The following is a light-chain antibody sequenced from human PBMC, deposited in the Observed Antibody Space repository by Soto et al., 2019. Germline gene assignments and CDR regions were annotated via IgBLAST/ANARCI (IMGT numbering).Light chain of an antibody. CDR1: QSISSY. J-gene: IGKJ4*01. Sequence: IQITQSPSSLSASVGDRVTITCRASQSISSYLNWYQQKPGKAPKLLIYDASRLGSGVPSTFSGSRSGTEFILTIISLQPDDFATYYCQQYDSYPLTFGGGTKVDIK. CDR3: QQYDSYPLT. CDR2: DAS. V-gene: IGKV1-5*01.